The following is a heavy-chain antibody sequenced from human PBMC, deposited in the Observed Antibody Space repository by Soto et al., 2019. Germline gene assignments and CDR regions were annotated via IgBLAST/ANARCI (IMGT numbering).Heavy chain of an antibody. CDR2: MNPNSGKA. V-gene: IGHV1-8*01. Sequence: QVQLVQSGAEVKKPGASVKVSCKASGYTFTSYDINWVRQAAGQGLEWIGWMNPNSGKAVYAQKFQGRVTMAGNTSISTAYMELSSLRSDDTAVYFCARGLVVVSATYWSFDLWGRGTLVTVS. J-gene: IGHJ2*01. D-gene: IGHD2-15*01. CDR1: GYTFTSYD. CDR3: ARGLVVVSATYWSFDL.